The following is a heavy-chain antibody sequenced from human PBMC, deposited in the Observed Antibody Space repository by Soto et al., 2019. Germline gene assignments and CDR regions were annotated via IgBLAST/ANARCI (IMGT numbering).Heavy chain of an antibody. CDR2: IYHIGSP. D-gene: IGHD6-19*01. V-gene: IGHV4-30-4*01. J-gene: IGHJ5*01. Sequence: SETLSLTCTVSDRPVSSGVYYWTWIRQLPGKGLEWIGYIYHIGSPSYNPSLKSRLSMSLDTSKNQFSLNLTSVTAADTAIYYCVRDRALDSSGHWFDSWGQGTLVTVS. CDR3: VRDRALDSSGHWFDS. CDR1: DRPVSSGVYY.